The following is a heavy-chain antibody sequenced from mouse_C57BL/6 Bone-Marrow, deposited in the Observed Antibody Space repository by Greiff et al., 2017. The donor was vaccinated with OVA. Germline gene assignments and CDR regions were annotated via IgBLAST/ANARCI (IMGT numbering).Heavy chain of an antibody. D-gene: IGHD1-1*01. CDR2: IWGVGST. V-gene: IGHV2-6*01. CDR3: ASEGRYGSSSFAY. Sequence: VQGVESGPGLVAPSQSLSITCTVSGFSLTSYGVDWVRQSPGKGLEWLGVIWGVGSTNYNSALKSRLSISKDKSKSKVFLKMSSLQTDDTAMYYCASEGRYGSSSFAYWGQGTLVTVSA. CDR1: GFSLTSYG. J-gene: IGHJ3*01.